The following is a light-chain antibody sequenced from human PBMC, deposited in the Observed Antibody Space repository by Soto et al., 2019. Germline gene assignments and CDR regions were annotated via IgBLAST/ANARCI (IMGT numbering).Light chain of an antibody. J-gene: IGKJ2*03. Sequence: DIQMTQSPSTLSASIGDRVTITCRASFNIRTWLAWYQQKPGTAPKFLIYRASILQSGVPSRFSGSGSDTEFTLTISNLQPDDFATYYCQQYDSYPHSFGQGTKVDIK. CDR3: QQYDSYPHS. V-gene: IGKV1-5*03. CDR1: FNIRTW. CDR2: RAS.